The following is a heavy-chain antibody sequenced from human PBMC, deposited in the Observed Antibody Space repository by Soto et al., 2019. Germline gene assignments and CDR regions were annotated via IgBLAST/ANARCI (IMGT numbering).Heavy chain of an antibody. D-gene: IGHD2-2*01. J-gene: IGHJ4*02. Sequence: GGSLRLSCTVSGFAFNNYGINWVRQAPGKGLEWVSSISKSDYTYYSDSVKGRFTISRDNAKNSVSLQMNTLRVEDTAVYYCAREDSIIIPAVSDFWGQGTLVTGSS. V-gene: IGHV3-21*01. CDR2: ISKSDYT. CDR3: AREDSIIIPAVSDF. CDR1: GFAFNNYG.